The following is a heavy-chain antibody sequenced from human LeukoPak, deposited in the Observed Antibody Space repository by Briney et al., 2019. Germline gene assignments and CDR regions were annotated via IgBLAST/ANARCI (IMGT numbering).Heavy chain of an antibody. J-gene: IGHJ5*02. Sequence: SETLCLTCAVSGGSISSSSYYWGWIRPPPGKGLEWIGSIYYSGSTYYNPSLKSRVTISVDTSKNQFSLKLSSVTAADTAVYYCARVIAAANWFYPWGQGTLVTVSS. CDR2: IYYSGST. V-gene: IGHV4-39*01. CDR1: GGSISSSSYY. D-gene: IGHD6-13*01. CDR3: ARVIAAANWFYP.